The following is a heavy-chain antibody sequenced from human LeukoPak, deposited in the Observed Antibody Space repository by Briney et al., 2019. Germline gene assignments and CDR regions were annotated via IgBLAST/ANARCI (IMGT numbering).Heavy chain of an antibody. V-gene: IGHV1-69*17. CDR2: IIPIFGIA. CDR3: ARDDYCSGGSCYGWFDP. CDR1: GGTFTSYA. Sequence: SVNLSCKAVGGTFTSYAISWVRQAPGQGLEWMGGIIPIFGIANYAQKFQGRVTITADKSTSTAYMELSSLRSADTAVYYCARDDYCSGGSCYGWFDPWGQGTLVTVSS. D-gene: IGHD2-15*01. J-gene: IGHJ5*02.